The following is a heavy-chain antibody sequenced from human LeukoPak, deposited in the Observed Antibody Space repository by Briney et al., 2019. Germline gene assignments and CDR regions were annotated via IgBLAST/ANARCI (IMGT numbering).Heavy chain of an antibody. J-gene: IGHJ4*02. CDR1: GYTFTGYY. V-gene: IGHV1-2*02. D-gene: IGHD1-26*01. Sequence: ASVKVSCTASGYTFTGYYMHWVRQAPGQGLEWMGWINPNSGGTNYAQKFQGRVTMTRDTSISTAYMELSRLRSDDTAVYYCARDNNRWELKYYFDYWGQGTLVTVSS. CDR2: INPNSGGT. CDR3: ARDNNRWELKYYFDY.